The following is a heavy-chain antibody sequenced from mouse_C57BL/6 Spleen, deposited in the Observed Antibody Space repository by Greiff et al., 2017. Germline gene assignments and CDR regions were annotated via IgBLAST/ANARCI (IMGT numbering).Heavy chain of an antibody. CDR3: TPTMVTTWFAY. J-gene: IGHJ3*01. Sequence: VQLQPSGAELVRPGASVTLSCKASGYTFTDYEMHWVKQTPVHGLEWIGAIDPETGGTAYNQKFKGKAILTADKSSSTAYMELRSLPSEDSAVYYCTPTMVTTWFAYWGQGTLVTVSA. CDR1: GYTFTDYE. V-gene: IGHV1-15*01. CDR2: IDPETGGT. D-gene: IGHD2-9*01.